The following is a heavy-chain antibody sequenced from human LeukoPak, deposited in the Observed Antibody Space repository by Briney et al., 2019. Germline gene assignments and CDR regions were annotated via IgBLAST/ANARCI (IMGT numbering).Heavy chain of an antibody. D-gene: IGHD6-13*01. V-gene: IGHV4-39*01. CDR3: ASSRRDIAGN. J-gene: IGHJ3*01. Sequence: SETPSLTCTVSGGSISSSSYYWGWIRQPPGKGLEWIGSIYYSGSTYYNPSLKSRVTISVDTSKNQFSLKLSSVTAADTAVYYCASSRRDIAGNWGQGTMVTVSS. CDR1: GGSISSSSYY. CDR2: IYYSGST.